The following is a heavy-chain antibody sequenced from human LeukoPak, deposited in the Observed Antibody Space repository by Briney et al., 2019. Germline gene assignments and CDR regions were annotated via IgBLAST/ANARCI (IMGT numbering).Heavy chain of an antibody. CDR3: AKKNLAAAGPSYFDY. J-gene: IGHJ4*02. CDR1: GFTFSTYS. V-gene: IGHV3-23*01. D-gene: IGHD6-13*01. CDR2: ISGDGATK. Sequence: PGGSLRLSCAASGFTFSTYSMNWVRQAPGKGLEWVSIISGDGATKDYADSVKGRFTISRDNSRNTLYLQMNSLKVEDTAVYYCAKKNLAAAGPSYFDYLVQGTLVTVSS.